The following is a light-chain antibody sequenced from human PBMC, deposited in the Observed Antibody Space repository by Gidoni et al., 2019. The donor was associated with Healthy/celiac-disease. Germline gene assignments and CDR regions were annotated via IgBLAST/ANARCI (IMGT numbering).Light chain of an antibody. CDR3: AAWDDSLSVPWV. Sequence: QSVLTQPPSASGTPGQRVTISCSGSSSNIGSNYVYWYQQLPGPAPKLLIYSNNQRPSGVPDRFSGSKSGTSASLAISGLRSEDEADYYCAAWDDSLSVPWVFGGGTKLTVL. CDR2: SNN. J-gene: IGLJ3*02. CDR1: SSNIGSNY. V-gene: IGLV1-47*02.